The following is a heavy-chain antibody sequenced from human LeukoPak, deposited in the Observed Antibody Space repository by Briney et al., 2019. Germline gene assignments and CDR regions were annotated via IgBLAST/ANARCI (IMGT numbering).Heavy chain of an antibody. Sequence: GESLKISCKGSGYSFTNYWIGWVRQMPGKGLEWMGIIYPGDSDTRYSPSFQGQVTISADKSISTAYLQWSSLKASDTAMYYCARAAAGPPTKGYFDYWGQGTLVTVSS. V-gene: IGHV5-51*01. J-gene: IGHJ4*02. CDR1: GYSFTNYW. D-gene: IGHD2-2*01. CDR2: IYPGDSDT. CDR3: ARAAAGPPTKGYFDY.